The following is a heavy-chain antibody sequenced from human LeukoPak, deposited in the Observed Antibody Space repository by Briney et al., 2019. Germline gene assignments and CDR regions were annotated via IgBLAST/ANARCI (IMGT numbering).Heavy chain of an antibody. Sequence: PSETLSLTCTVTGGSISSGGYYWSWIRQHPGKGLEWIGYIYYSGSTYYNPSLKSRVTISVDTSKNQFSLKLSSVTAADTVVYYCAREVFGNDFWSGYYNPWFDPWGQGTLVTVSS. V-gene: IGHV4-31*03. J-gene: IGHJ5*02. D-gene: IGHD3-3*01. CDR2: IYYSGST. CDR1: GGSISSGGYY. CDR3: AREVFGNDFWSGYYNPWFDP.